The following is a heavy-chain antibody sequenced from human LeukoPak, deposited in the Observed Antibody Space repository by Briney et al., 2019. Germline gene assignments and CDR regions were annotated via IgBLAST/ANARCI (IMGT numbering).Heavy chain of an antibody. D-gene: IGHD5-12*01. J-gene: IGHJ4*02. CDR2: IYYSGST. CDR3: ARHSRGYDSEFGY. V-gene: IGHV4-4*02. CDR1: GGSISSSNW. Sequence: PSETLSLTCAVSGGSISSSNWWSWVRQPPGKGLEWIGYIYYSGSTNYNPSLKSRVTISVDTSKNQFSLKLSSVTAADTAVYYCARHSRGYDSEFGYWGQGTLVTVSS.